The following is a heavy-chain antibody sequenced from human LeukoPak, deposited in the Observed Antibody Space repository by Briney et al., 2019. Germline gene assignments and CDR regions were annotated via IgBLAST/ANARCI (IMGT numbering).Heavy chain of an antibody. CDR2: IYYSGST. CDR1: GGSISSYY. D-gene: IGHD6-19*01. CDR3: ARDHGYSSGWYRTNYFDY. J-gene: IGHJ4*02. Sequence: SETLSLTCTVSGGSISSYYWSWIRQPPGKGLEWIGYIYYSGSTNYNPSLKSRVTISVDTSKNQFSLKLSSVTAADTAVYYCARDHGYSSGWYRTNYFDYWGQGTLVTVSS. V-gene: IGHV4-59*01.